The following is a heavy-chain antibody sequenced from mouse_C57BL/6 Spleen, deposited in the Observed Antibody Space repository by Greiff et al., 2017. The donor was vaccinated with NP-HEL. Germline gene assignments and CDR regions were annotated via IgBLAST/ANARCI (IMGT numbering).Heavy chain of an antibody. Sequence: QVQLQQSGAELARPGASVKLSCKASGYTFTSYGISWVKQRTGQGLEWIGEIYPRSGNTYYNEKFKGKATLTADKSSSTAYMELRSLTSEDSAFYCGARRRFIGGITTVPLDYWGQGTTLTVSS. CDR3: ARRRFIGGITTVPLDY. CDR1: GYTFTSYG. V-gene: IGHV1-81*01. J-gene: IGHJ2*01. D-gene: IGHD1-1*01. CDR2: IYPRSGNT.